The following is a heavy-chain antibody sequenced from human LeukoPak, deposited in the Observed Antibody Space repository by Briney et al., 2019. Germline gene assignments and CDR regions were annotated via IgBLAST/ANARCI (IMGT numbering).Heavy chain of an antibody. D-gene: IGHD5-18*01. CDR1: GFISSSYA. Sequence: PGGSLRLSCAASGFISSSYAMSSVRQAPGKGLEWGSAISGTGGRTYYADSVKGRFTISRHNSKHTLHLQMNSLRAEDTAVYYCGKDKKDTAMVITSWGQGTLVTVSS. J-gene: IGHJ4*02. V-gene: IGHV3-23*01. CDR3: GKDKKDTAMVITS. CDR2: ISGTGGRT.